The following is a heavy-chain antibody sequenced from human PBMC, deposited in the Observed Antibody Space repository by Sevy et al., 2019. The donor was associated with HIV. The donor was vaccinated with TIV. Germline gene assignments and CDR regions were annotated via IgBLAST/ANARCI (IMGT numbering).Heavy chain of an antibody. CDR3: ARALKSGRELGWFDP. Sequence: SETLSLTCTVSGGSISSYYWSWIRQPPGKGLEWIGYIYYSGSTNYNPSLKSRVTISVDTSKNQFSLKLSSVTAADTAVYYCARALKSGRELGWFDPWGQGTLVTVSS. CDR1: GGSISSYY. CDR2: IYYSGST. D-gene: IGHD1-26*01. V-gene: IGHV4-59*01. J-gene: IGHJ5*02.